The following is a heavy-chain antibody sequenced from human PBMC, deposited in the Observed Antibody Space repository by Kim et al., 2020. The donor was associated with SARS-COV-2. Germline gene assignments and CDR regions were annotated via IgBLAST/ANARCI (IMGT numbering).Heavy chain of an antibody. CDR3: AREAGGYEGYEGLRQWLAMDY. CDR2: ISSRSGHI. D-gene: IGHD6-19*01. V-gene: IGHV3-21*06. Sequence: GGSLRLSCVVSGFTFTSYSMNWVRQAPGKGLEWVSSISSRSGHIKYAESMRGRLTISRDNAKSSLYLQMNSVRVEDTAVYYCAREAGGYEGYEGLRQWLAMDYWGQGTLVAVSS. J-gene: IGHJ4*02. CDR1: GFTFTSYS.